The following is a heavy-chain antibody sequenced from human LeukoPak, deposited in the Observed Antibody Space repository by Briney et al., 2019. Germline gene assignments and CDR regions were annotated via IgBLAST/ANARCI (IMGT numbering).Heavy chain of an antibody. CDR2: IIPILGIA. V-gene: IGHV1-69*02. CDR1: GGTFSSYT. D-gene: IGHD3-22*01. Sequence: SVKVSCKASGGTFSSYTISWVRQAPGQGLEWMGRIIPILGIANYAQKFQGRVTITADKSTSTAYMELSSLRSEDTAVYYCTLTTYYDSSGYYPYYFDYWGQGTLVTVSS. CDR3: TLTTYYDSSGYYPYYFDY. J-gene: IGHJ4*02.